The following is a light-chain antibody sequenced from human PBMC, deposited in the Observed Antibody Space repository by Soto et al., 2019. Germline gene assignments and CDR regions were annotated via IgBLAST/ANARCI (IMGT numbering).Light chain of an antibody. CDR2: SNN. Sequence: QSVLTQPPSASGTPGQRVTISCSGSSSNIGSKYVYWYQQLPGTAPQLLIYSNNQRPLGVPDRFSGAKSGASASLAISGLRSEDEADYYCSSYAGNYVYVFGSGTKVTVL. CDR1: SSNIGSKY. CDR3: SSYAGNYVYV. V-gene: IGLV1-47*02. J-gene: IGLJ1*01.